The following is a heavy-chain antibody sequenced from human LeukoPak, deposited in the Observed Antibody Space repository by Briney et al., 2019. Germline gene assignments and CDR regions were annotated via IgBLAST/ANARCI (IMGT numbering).Heavy chain of an antibody. CDR1: GYTFTGYY. CDR3: ARTIEGATRHDY. CDR2: INPNSGCT. Sequence: ASVKVSCKASGYTFTGYYMHWVRQAPGQGLEWMGRINPNSGCTNYAQKFQGRVTMTRDTSISTAYMELSRLRSDDTAVYYCARTIEGATRHDYWGQGTLVTVSS. D-gene: IGHD1-26*01. V-gene: IGHV1-2*06. J-gene: IGHJ4*02.